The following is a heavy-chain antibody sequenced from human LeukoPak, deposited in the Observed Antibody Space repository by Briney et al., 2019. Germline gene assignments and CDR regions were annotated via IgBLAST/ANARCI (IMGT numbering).Heavy chain of an antibody. CDR2: IYYSGST. CDR3: AREFAVAGPGYFDL. Sequence: SETLSLTCTVSGGSISSYYWSWIRQPPGKGLEWIGNIYYSGSTNYNPSLKSRVTISVDTSKNQFSLKLSSVTAADTAVYYCAREFAVAGPGYFDLWGRGTLVTVSS. V-gene: IGHV4-59*01. D-gene: IGHD6-19*01. CDR1: GGSISSYY. J-gene: IGHJ2*01.